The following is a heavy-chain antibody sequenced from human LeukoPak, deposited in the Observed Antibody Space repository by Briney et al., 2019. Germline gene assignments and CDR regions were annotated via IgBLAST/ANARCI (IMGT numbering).Heavy chain of an antibody. Sequence: ASVKVSCKASGYTFTGYGISWVRQAPGQGLEWMGWISAYNGNTNYAQKLQGRVTMTTDTSTSTAYMELRSLRSDDTAVYYCARDPKITIFGVVIPRGMDYWGRGTLVTVSS. D-gene: IGHD3-3*01. V-gene: IGHV1-18*01. CDR1: GYTFTGYG. CDR3: ARDPKITIFGVVIPRGMDY. CDR2: ISAYNGNT. J-gene: IGHJ4*02.